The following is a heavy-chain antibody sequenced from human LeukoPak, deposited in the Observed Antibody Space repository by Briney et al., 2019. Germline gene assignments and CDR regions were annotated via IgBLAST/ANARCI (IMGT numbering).Heavy chain of an antibody. J-gene: IGHJ6*02. D-gene: IGHD5-12*01. V-gene: IGHV1-69*02. CDR3: AESSGYDPTLMDV. Sequence: SVKVSCKASGHTFTGYYMHWVRQAPGQGLEWMGRIIPILGIANYAQKFQGRVTITADKSTSTAYMELSSLRSEDTAVYYCAESSGYDPTLMDVWGQGTTVTVSS. CDR2: IIPILGIA. CDR1: GHTFTGYY.